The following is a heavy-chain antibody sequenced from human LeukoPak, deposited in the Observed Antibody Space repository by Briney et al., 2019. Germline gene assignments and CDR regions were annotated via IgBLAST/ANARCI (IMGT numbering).Heavy chain of an antibody. V-gene: IGHV4-39*01. CDR2: IYYSGTT. CDR3: ARHDYYGSLNWFDP. D-gene: IGHD3-10*01. Sequence: SETPSLTCIVSGGSLNSPNYYWGWIRQPPGKGLEWMGTIYYSGTTYYNPSLKSRLTISVDTSKNQFSLKLTSVTAADTAVYYCARHDYYGSLNWFDPWGQGTLITVSS. J-gene: IGHJ5*02. CDR1: GGSLNSPNYY.